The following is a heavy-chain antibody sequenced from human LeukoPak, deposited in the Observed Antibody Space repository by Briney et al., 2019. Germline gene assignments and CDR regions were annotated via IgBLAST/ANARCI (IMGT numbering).Heavy chain of an antibody. J-gene: IGHJ4*02. CDR3: ARGRGSSWYYFDS. Sequence: PSGTLSLTCAVSGGSISSSNWWSWVRQPPGKGLEWIGEIYHSGSTNYNPSLKGRVTMTVDTSKNQFSLNLSSVTAADTAVYYCARGRGSSWYYFDSWGQGTLVTVSS. CDR1: GGSISSSNW. V-gene: IGHV4-4*02. D-gene: IGHD6-13*01. CDR2: IYHSGST.